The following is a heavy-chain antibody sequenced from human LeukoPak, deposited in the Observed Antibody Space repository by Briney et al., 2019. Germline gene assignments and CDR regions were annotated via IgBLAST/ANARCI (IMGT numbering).Heavy chain of an antibody. CDR2: TSHSGST. Sequence: SETLSLTCAVYGGSFSGYYWSWIRQPPGKGLEWIGETSHSGSTNYNPSLESRVTVSGGTSKNQFSLRLSSVTAADTADYYCARVERLGYEDYWGQGTLVTVSS. D-gene: IGHD2-15*01. CDR3: ARVERLGYEDY. J-gene: IGHJ4*02. CDR1: GGSFSGYY. V-gene: IGHV4-34*01.